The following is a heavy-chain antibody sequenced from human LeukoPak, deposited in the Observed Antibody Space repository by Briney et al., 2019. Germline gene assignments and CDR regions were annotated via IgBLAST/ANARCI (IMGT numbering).Heavy chain of an antibody. D-gene: IGHD2-15*01. CDR3: AREDIVVVVAAKRYFDY. J-gene: IGHJ4*02. CDR1: GYTFTHYG. Sequence: GGSLRLSCVISGYTFTHYGFHWVRQAPGKGLEWVAVISYDGSNKYYADSVKGRFTISRDNSKNTLYLQMNSLRAEGTAVYYCAREDIVVVVAAKRYFDYWGQGTLVTVSS. CDR2: ISYDGSNK. V-gene: IGHV3-30*03.